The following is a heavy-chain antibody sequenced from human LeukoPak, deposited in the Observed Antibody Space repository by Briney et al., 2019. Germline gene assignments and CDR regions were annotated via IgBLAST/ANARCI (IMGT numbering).Heavy chain of an antibody. CDR1: GYTFTSYG. CDR3: ARLTKNYDSSGYFDY. CDR2: ISAYNGNT. V-gene: IGHV1-18*01. Sequence: ASVKVSCKASGYTFTSYGISWVRQAPGQGLEWMGWISAYNGNTNYAQKLQGRVTMTTDTSTSTAYMELRSLRSDDTAVYYCARLTKNYDSSGYFDYWGQGTLVTVSS. D-gene: IGHD3-22*01. J-gene: IGHJ4*02.